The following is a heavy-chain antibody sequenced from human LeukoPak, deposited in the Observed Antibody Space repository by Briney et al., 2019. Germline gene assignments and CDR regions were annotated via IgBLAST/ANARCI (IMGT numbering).Heavy chain of an antibody. Sequence: PGGSLRLSRAASGFIFSGYSMNWVRQSPGKGLEWVSGINWNGDRTGYTVSVKGRVTISRDNAKKSLYLQMNSLKAEDTAVYYCARREYYGSGSPDFWGQGTLVSVSS. CDR3: ARREYYGSGSPDF. V-gene: IGHV3-20*04. D-gene: IGHD3-10*01. CDR2: INWNGDRT. CDR1: GFIFSGYS. J-gene: IGHJ4*02.